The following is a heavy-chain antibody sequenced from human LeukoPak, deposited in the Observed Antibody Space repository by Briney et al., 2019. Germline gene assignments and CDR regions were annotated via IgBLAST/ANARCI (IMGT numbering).Heavy chain of an antibody. V-gene: IGHV4-39*07. CDR1: GGSISSSSYY. J-gene: IGHJ4*02. CDR2: IYYSGST. D-gene: IGHD1-26*01. CDR3: ARRPKPTARRGYYFDY. Sequence: SETLSLTCTVSGGSISSSSYYWGWIRQPPGKGLEWIGSIYYSGSTYYNPSLKSRVTISVDTSKNQFSLKLSSVTAADTAVYYCARRPKPTARRGYYFDYWGQGTLVTVSS.